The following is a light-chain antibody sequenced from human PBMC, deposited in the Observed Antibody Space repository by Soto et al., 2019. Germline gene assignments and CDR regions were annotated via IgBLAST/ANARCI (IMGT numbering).Light chain of an antibody. Sequence: QSALTQPASVSGSPGQSIAISCTGTSGDVGAYNYVSWYQQHPGKAPKLMIYEVSIRPSGVSNRFSGSKSDNTASLTISGLQAEDEADYYCCCCSYAGSSSFRVLFGGGTKLTVL. CDR2: EVS. V-gene: IGLV2-14*01. CDR1: SGDVGAYNY. CDR3: CSYAGSSSFRVL. J-gene: IGLJ2*01.